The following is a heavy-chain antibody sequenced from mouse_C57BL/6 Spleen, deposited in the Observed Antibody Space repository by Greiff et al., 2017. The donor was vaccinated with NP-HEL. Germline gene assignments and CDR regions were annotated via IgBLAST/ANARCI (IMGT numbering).Heavy chain of an antibody. CDR3: ARQGDDYDGFAY. CDR1: GFSLTSYG. CDR2: IWSDGST. J-gene: IGHJ3*01. D-gene: IGHD2-4*01. Sequence: VKLMESGPGLVAPSQSLSITCTVSGFSLTSYGVHWVRQPPGKGLEWLVVIWSDGSTTYNSALKSRLSISKDNSKSQVVLKMNSLQTDDTARYYCARQGDDYDGFAYWGQGTLVTVSA. V-gene: IGHV2-6-1*01.